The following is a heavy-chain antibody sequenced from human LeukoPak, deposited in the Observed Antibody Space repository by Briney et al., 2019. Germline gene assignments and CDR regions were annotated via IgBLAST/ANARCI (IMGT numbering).Heavy chain of an antibody. CDR1: GYTFTSYY. V-gene: IGHV1-46*01. CDR3: ARDSYLEFAYFQGADY. CDR2: INPSGGST. D-gene: IGHD2-2*01. Sequence: GASVKVSCKASGYTFTSYYMHWVRQAPGQGLEWMGVINPSGGSTSYAQKFQGRVTITRDTSTSTVYMDLSSLRSEDTAVYYCARDSYLEFAYFQGADYWGQGTRVTVSS. J-gene: IGHJ4*02.